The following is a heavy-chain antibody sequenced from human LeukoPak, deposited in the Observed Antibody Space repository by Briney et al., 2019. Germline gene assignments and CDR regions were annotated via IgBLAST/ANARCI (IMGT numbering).Heavy chain of an antibody. Sequence: SGTLSLTCAVYGGSFSGYYWSWIRQPPGKGLEWIGEINHSGSTNYNPSLKSRVTISVDTSKNQFSLKLSSVTAADTAVYYCASSPYPGYFDYWGQGTLVTVSS. CDR3: ASSPYPGYFDY. CDR2: INHSGST. J-gene: IGHJ4*02. V-gene: IGHV4-34*01. CDR1: GGSFSGYY.